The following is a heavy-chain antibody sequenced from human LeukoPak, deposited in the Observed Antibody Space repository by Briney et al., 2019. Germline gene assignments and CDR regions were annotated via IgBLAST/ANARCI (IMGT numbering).Heavy chain of an antibody. CDR1: GGSISSSSYY. V-gene: IGHV4-39*01. D-gene: IGHD3-10*01. CDR3: ARMHGSGSYYNFGDYHYMDV. J-gene: IGHJ6*03. Sequence: SETLSLTCTVSGGSISSSSYYWGWIRQPPGKGLEWIGSIYYSGSTYYNPSLKSRVTISVDTSKNQFSLKLSSVTAADTAVYYCARMHGSGSYYNFGDYHYMDVWGKGTTVTVSS. CDR2: IYYSGST.